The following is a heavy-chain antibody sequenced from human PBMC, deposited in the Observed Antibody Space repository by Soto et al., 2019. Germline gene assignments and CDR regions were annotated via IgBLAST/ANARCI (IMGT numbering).Heavy chain of an antibody. Sequence: GGSLRLSCAASGFTFSSYAMHWVRQAPGKGLEWVAVISYDGSNKYYADSVKGRFTISRDNSKNTLYLQMNSLRAEDTAVYYCARRPDNYYDSSAFDYWGQGT. D-gene: IGHD3-22*01. CDR2: ISYDGSNK. V-gene: IGHV3-30-3*01. J-gene: IGHJ4*02. CDR1: GFTFSSYA. CDR3: ARRPDNYYDSSAFDY.